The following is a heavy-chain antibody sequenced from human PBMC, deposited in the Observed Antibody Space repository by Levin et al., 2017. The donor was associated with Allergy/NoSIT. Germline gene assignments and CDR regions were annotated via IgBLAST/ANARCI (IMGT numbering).Heavy chain of an antibody. CDR2: IWYDGSNK. CDR3: ARGGDDYVWGSYRPDDAFDI. CDR1: GFTFSSYG. Sequence: RGESLKISCAASGFTFSSYGMHWVRQAPGKGLEWVAVIWYDGSNKYYADSVKGRFTISRDNSKNTLYLQMNSLRAEDTAVYYCARGGDDYVWGSYRPDDAFDIWGQGTMVTVSS. V-gene: IGHV3-33*01. J-gene: IGHJ3*02. D-gene: IGHD3-16*02.